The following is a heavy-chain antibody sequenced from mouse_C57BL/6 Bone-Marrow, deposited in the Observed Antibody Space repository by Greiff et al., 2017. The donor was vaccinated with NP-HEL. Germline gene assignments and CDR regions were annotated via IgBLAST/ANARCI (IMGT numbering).Heavy chain of an antibody. V-gene: IGHV1-55*01. CDR3: ARRGGYGSSFYYFDY. CDR1: GYTFTSYW. CDR2: IYPGSGST. J-gene: IGHJ2*01. Sequence: QVQLQQPGAELVKPGASVKMSCKASGYTFTSYWITWVKQRPGQGLEWIGDIYPGSGSTNYNEKFKSKATLTVDTSSSTAYMQLSSLTSEDSAVYYCARRGGYGSSFYYFDYWGKGTTLTVSS. D-gene: IGHD1-1*01.